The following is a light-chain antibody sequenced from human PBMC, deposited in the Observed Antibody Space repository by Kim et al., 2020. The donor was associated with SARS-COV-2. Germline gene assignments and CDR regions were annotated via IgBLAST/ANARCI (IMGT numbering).Light chain of an antibody. V-gene: IGLV2-11*01. CDR3: LSYAGYYTLL. Sequence: QSALTQPRSVSGSLGQSVTISCTGTGTDVGLYKYVSWYQQHPGKAPKLMIYDVTERPSGVPDRFSGSKSGNTASLTISGLEAEDEADYYCLSYAGYYTLLLGGGTQLTVL. CDR2: DVT. CDR1: GTDVGLYKY. J-gene: IGLJ2*01.